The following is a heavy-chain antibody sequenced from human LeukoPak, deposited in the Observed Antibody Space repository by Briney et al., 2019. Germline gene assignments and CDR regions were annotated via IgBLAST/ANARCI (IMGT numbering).Heavy chain of an antibody. CDR1: GFTFSNYA. J-gene: IGHJ4*02. V-gene: IGHV3-23*01. CDR3: AKRYCSSTSCSYFDY. CDR2: ISGSGGST. D-gene: IGHD2-2*01. Sequence: PGGSLRLSCAVSGFTFSNYAMSWVRQAPGKGLEWVSAISGSGGSTYYADSVKGRFTISRDNSKNTLYLQMNSLRAEDTAVYYCAKRYCSSTSCSYFDYWGQGTLVTVSS.